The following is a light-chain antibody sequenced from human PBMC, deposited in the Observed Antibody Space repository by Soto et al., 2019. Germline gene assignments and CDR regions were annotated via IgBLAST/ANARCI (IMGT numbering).Light chain of an antibody. CDR3: GTWDSSLGARWV. Sequence: QSVLTQPPSVSAAPGQKVTISCSGSSSNIGNNYVSWYQQLPGTAPKLLIYENNKRPSGIPDRFSGSKSGTSATLGITGLQTGDEADYYCGTWDSSLGARWVFGGGTKLTVL. CDR2: ENN. CDR1: SSNIGNNY. V-gene: IGLV1-51*02. J-gene: IGLJ3*02.